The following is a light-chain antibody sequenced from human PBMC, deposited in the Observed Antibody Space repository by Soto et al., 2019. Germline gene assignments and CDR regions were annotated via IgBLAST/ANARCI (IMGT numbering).Light chain of an antibody. Sequence: EIVMTQSPATLSVSPGERATLSCRASQSISSNLAWYQQKPGQAPRLLIYVASTRATGISDSFSGSGSGTEFTLTINSMQYKDSAVYYCQQYDNWLRTFGQVTKVEIK. CDR2: VAS. J-gene: IGKJ1*01. CDR3: QQYDNWLRT. V-gene: IGKV3-15*01. CDR1: QSISSN.